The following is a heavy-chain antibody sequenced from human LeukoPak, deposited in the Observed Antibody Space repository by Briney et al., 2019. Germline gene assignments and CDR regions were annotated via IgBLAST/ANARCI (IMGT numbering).Heavy chain of an antibody. CDR1: GFTFDDYA. Sequence: GGSLRLSCAASGFTFDDYAMHWVRQAPGKGLEWVSGISWNSGSIGYADSVKGRFTISRDNAKNSLYLQMNSLRAEDTAVYYCARELTTTVTTIFDYWGQGTLVTVSS. D-gene: IGHD4-17*01. CDR2: ISWNSGSI. J-gene: IGHJ4*02. CDR3: ARELTTTVTTIFDY. V-gene: IGHV3-9*01.